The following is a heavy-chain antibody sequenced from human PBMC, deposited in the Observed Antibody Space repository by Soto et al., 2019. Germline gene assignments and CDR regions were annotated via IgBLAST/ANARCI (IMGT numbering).Heavy chain of an antibody. V-gene: IGHV1-18*01. CDR1: GYTFTSYG. CDR2: ISAYNGNT. J-gene: IGHJ2*01. CDR3: ARDTTYSSSWFWYFDL. D-gene: IGHD6-13*01. Sequence: QVQLVQSGAEVKKPGASVKVSCKASGYTFTSYGISWVRQAPGQGLEWMGWISAYNGNTNYAQKLRGRVTMTTATSTSTAYMELRSLRSDDSAVYYCARDTTYSSSWFWYFDLWGRGTLVTVSS.